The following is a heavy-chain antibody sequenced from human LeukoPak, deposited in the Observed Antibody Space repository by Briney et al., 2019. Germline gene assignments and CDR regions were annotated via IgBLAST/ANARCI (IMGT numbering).Heavy chain of an antibody. CDR1: GFTLSSYA. V-gene: IGHV3-23*01. D-gene: IGHD3-16*01. CDR3: ARGGGLDV. J-gene: IGHJ6*02. Sequence: GGSLRLSCAASGFTLSSYAMTWVRQAPGRGLEWVSSVDGGGGGTYYADSVKGRFTISRDNAKNSLYLQMSNLRAEDTAVYFCARGGGLDVWGQGATVTVSS. CDR2: VDGGGGGT.